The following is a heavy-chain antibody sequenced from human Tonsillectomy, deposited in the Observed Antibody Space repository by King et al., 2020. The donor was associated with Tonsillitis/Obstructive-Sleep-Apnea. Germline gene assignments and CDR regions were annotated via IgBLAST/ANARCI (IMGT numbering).Heavy chain of an antibody. CDR2: IYYSGST. Sequence: LQLQESGPGLVKPSETLSLTCTVSDDSITGYYWSWIRQPPGKGLEWIGYIYYSGSTNYNPSLKSRVTISLEKSKNQFSLKLSSVTAADTAVYYCARQKAAYYDYVWGSYRSNYFYYWGQGTLVTVSS. CDR1: DDSITGYY. D-gene: IGHD3-16*02. CDR3: ARQKAAYYDYVWGSYRSNYFYY. V-gene: IGHV4-59*08. J-gene: IGHJ4*02.